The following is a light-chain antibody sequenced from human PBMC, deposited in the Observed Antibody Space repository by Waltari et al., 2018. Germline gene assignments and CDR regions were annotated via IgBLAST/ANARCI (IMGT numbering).Light chain of an antibody. J-gene: IGLJ2*01. CDR2: NDD. CDR3: QVWDSSDDYEV. V-gene: IGLV3-21*02. CDR1: HLESKS. Sequence: SSVLTQPPSVSVAPGQTATITCGGNHLESKSVPLYQQTPGQAPVVVVYNDDHRPSGIPERFSGADSGNTATLTITRDEAGDEADYYCQVWDSSDDYEVFGGGTKLTVL.